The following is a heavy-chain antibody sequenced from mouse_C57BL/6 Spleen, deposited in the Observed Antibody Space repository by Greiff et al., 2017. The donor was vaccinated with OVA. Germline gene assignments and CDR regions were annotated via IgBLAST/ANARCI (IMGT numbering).Heavy chain of an antibody. J-gene: IGHJ3*01. CDR2: IWSGGST. V-gene: IGHV2-2*01. Sequence: QVQLQQSGPGLVQPSQSLSITCTVSGFSLTSYGVHWVRQSPGKGLEWLGVIWSGGSTDYNAAFISRLSISKDNSKSQVFFKMNSLQADDTAIYYCARNFERGFAYWGQGTLVTVSA. CDR3: ARNFERGFAY. CDR1: GFSLTSYG.